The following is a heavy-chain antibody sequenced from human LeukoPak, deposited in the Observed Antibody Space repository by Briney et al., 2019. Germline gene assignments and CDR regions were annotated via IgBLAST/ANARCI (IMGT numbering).Heavy chain of an antibody. V-gene: IGHV3-48*02. Sequence: GGSLRLSCAASGFTFSSYSMNWVRQAPGKGLEWVPYITSGSSTLDYADSVKGRFTISRDNAKNSLYLQMKSLRDEDTAVYYCARALRAVDAFDIWGQGTMVTVSS. CDR1: GFTFSSYS. D-gene: IGHD6-19*01. CDR2: ITSGSSTL. CDR3: ARALRAVDAFDI. J-gene: IGHJ3*02.